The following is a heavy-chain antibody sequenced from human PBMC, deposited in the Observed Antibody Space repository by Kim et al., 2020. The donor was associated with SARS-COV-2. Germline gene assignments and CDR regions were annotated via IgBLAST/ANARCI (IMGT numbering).Heavy chain of an antibody. CDR1: GFTFSSYS. CDR2: ISSSSSYI. V-gene: IGHV3-21*01. J-gene: IGHJ4*02. Sequence: GGSLRLSCAVSGFTFSSYSMNWVRQAPGKGLEWVSSISSSSSYIYYADSLKGRFTISRDDAKNSLYLQMNSLRAEDTAVYYCVRHCSSTSCSYFDYWGQGNLVTDCS. CDR3: VRHCSSTSCSYFDY. D-gene: IGHD2-2*01.